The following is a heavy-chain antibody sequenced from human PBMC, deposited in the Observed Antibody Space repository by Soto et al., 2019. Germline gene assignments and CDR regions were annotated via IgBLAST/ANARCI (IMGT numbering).Heavy chain of an antibody. V-gene: IGHV4-39*01. CDR2: IYYSGST. CDR3: ARRLYYDSSGFEGGGMDV. D-gene: IGHD3-22*01. Sequence: SETLSLTCTVSGGSISSSSYYWGWIRQPPGKGLEWIGSIYYSGSTYYNPSLKSRVTISVDTSKNQFSLELSSVTAADTAVYYCARRLYYDSSGFEGGGMDVWGQGTTVNVSS. CDR1: GGSISSSSYY. J-gene: IGHJ6*02.